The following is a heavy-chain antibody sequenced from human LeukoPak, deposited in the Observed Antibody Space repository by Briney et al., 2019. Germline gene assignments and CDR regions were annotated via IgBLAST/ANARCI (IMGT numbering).Heavy chain of an antibody. CDR2: ISYDGSNK. Sequence: GGSLRLSCAASGFTFSSYSMNWVRQAPGKGLEWVAVISYDGSNKYYADSVKDRFTISRDNSKNTLYLQMNSLRAEDTAVYYCAKDRGDGYNYGPPGYFQHWGQGTLVTVSS. V-gene: IGHV3-30*18. J-gene: IGHJ1*01. D-gene: IGHD5-24*01. CDR3: AKDRGDGYNYGPPGYFQH. CDR1: GFTFSSYS.